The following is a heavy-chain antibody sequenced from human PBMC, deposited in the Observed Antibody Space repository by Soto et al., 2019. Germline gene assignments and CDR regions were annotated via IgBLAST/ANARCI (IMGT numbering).Heavy chain of an antibody. CDR1: GGSFSGYY. CDR3: ARPHLPYYSTYYMDV. V-gene: IGHV4-34*01. D-gene: IGHD3-16*01. J-gene: IGHJ6*03. CDR2: INHSGST. Sequence: PSETLSLTCAVYGGSFSGYYWSWIRQPPGKGLEWIGEINHSGSTNYNPSLKSRVTISVDTSKNQFSLRLSSVTAADTAVYYCARPHLPYYSTYYMDVWGKGTTVTVSS.